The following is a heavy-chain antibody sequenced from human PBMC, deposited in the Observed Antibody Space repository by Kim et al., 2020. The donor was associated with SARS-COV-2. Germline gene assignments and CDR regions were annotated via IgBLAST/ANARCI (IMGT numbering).Heavy chain of an antibody. J-gene: IGHJ4*02. D-gene: IGHD2-2*01. V-gene: IGHV4-34*01. Sequence: PSLKSRVTISVDTSKNQFSLKLSSVTAADTAVYYCASSRIVPAALSYFDYWGQGTLVTVSS. CDR3: ASSRIVPAALSYFDY.